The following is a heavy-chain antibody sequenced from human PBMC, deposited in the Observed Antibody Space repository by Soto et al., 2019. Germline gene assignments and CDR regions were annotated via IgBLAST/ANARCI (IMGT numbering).Heavy chain of an antibody. Sequence: GGSLRLSCAASGITFSNVWMSWVRQAPGKGLEWVGRFKSKTDGGTTDYAAPVKGRFTISRDDSKNTLYLQMNSLKTEDTAVYYCTTDSWGYCSTSGCQVDYWGLGTLVTVSS. CDR1: GITFSNVW. CDR3: TTDSWGYCSTSGCQVDY. J-gene: IGHJ4*02. D-gene: IGHD2-8*01. V-gene: IGHV3-15*01. CDR2: FKSKTDGGTT.